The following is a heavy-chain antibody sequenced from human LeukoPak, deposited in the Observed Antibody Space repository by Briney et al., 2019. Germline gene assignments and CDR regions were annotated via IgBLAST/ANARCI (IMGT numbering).Heavy chain of an antibody. Sequence: GGSLRLSCAASGFTFDDYTMHWVRHAPGKGLEWVSLISWDGGSTYYADSVKGRFTISRDNSKNSLYLQMNSLRTEDTALYYCAKDYCSSTSCYTWGRPSYYYYGMDVWGQGTTVTVSS. CDR3: AKDYCSSTSCYTWGRPSYYYYGMDV. CDR2: ISWDGGST. D-gene: IGHD2-2*02. J-gene: IGHJ6*02. V-gene: IGHV3-43*01. CDR1: GFTFDDYT.